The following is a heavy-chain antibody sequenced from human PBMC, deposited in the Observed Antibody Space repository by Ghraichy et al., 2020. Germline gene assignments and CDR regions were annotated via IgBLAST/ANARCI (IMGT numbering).Heavy chain of an antibody. CDR2: ISSSSSYT. Sequence: GGSLRLSCAASGFTFSDYYMSWIRQAPGKGLEWVSYISSSSSYTNYADSVKGRFTISRDNAKNSLYLQMNSLRAEDTAVYYCARDLSYSNLHNWFDPWGQGTLVTVSS. CDR3: ARDLSYSNLHNWFDP. J-gene: IGHJ5*02. CDR1: GFTFSDYY. D-gene: IGHD4-11*01. V-gene: IGHV3-11*06.